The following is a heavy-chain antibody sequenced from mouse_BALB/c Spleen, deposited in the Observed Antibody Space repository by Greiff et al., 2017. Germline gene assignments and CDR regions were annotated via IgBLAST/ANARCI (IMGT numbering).Heavy chain of an antibody. V-gene: IGHV2-4-1*01. CDR2: IWSGGST. CDR3: ASPYGSSLAY. D-gene: IGHD1-1*01. Sequence: VQLQESGPGLVQPSQSLSITCTVSGFSLTSYGVHWVRQSPGKGLEWLGVIWSGGSTDYNAAFISRLSISKDNSKSQVFFKMNSLQADDTAIYYCASPYGSSLAYWGQGTLVTVSA. CDR1: GFSLTSYG. J-gene: IGHJ3*01.